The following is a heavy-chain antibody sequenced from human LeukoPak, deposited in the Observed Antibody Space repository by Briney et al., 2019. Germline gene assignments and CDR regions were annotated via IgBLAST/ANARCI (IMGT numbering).Heavy chain of an antibody. CDR3: ARSIPSRYDGFDI. J-gene: IGHJ3*02. CDR2: IYYSGST. D-gene: IGHD6-6*01. V-gene: IGHV4-59*01. CDR1: GGSISSYY. Sequence: SETLSLTCTVSGGSISSYYWSWIRQPPGKGLEWIGYIYYSGSTNYNPSLKSRVTISVDTSKNQFSLKLSSVTAADTAVYYCARSIPSRYDGFDIWGQGTTVTVSS.